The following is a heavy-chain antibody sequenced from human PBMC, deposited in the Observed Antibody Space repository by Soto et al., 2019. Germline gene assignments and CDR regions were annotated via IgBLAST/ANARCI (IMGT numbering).Heavy chain of an antibody. CDR1: GYSFTSYW. V-gene: IGHV5-51*01. CDR2: IYPGDSDT. J-gene: IGHJ6*02. Sequence: GESLKISCKGSGYSFTSYWIGWVRQMPGKGLEWMGIIYPGDSDTRYSPSFQGQVTISADKSISTAYLQWSSLKASDTAMYYCARLISSGWYHYYYGMDVWGQGTTVTVSS. CDR3: ARLISSGWYHYYYGMDV. D-gene: IGHD6-19*01.